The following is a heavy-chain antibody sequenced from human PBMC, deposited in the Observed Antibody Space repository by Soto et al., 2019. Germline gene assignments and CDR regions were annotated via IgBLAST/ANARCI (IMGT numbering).Heavy chain of an antibody. CDR1: GSTVNRKY. J-gene: IGHJ4*02. V-gene: IGHV3-53*01. Sequence: EVHLVESGGGLVQPGESLRLSCAASGSTVNRKYMTWVRQAPGKGLEWVSSIHTGGNMYYRDSVKGRLTISRDKSKNTLYLQMNRLRAEDTAVYYCATRDSGDSPYFDSWGQGTLVTVSS. D-gene: IGHD4-17*01. CDR3: ATRDSGDSPYFDS. CDR2: IHTGGNM.